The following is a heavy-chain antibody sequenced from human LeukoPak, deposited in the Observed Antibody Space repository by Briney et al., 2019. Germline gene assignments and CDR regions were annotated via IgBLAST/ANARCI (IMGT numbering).Heavy chain of an antibody. CDR2: IYYSGST. D-gene: IGHD3-3*01. J-gene: IGHJ4*02. V-gene: IGHV4-39*07. CDR1: GGSISSSSYY. CDR3: ARDKSGSFDY. Sequence: SETLSLTCTVSGGSISSSSYYWVWIRQPPGKGLEWIASIYYSGSTYYNPSLRSRVSISVDTSKNQFSLKLSSVTAADTAVYYSARDKSGSFDYWGQGTLVTVSS.